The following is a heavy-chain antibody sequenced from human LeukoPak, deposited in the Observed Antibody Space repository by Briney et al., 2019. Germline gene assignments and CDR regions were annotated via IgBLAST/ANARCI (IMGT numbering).Heavy chain of an antibody. CDR3: ARDLGTHGGYVDP. CDR1: GFTFSSYE. V-gene: IGHV3-48*03. CDR2: ISTSDSTI. D-gene: IGHD6-19*01. Sequence: PGGSLRLSCAASGFTFSSYEMNWVRQAPGKGLEWVSYISTSDSTIYYADSVKGRSTISRDNAKSSLYLQMDSLRVEDTGIYYCARDLGTHGGYVDPWGQGTLVTVSS. J-gene: IGHJ5*02.